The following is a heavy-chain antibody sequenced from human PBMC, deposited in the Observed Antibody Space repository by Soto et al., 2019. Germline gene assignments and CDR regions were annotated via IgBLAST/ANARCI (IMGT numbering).Heavy chain of an antibody. CDR3: ARWGYSGYDSWFDP. V-gene: IGHV1-3*01. CDR1: GYTFTSYA. Sequence: QVQLVQSGAEVKKPGASVKVSCQASGYTFTSYAMHWVRQAPGQRLEWMGWINAGNGNTKYSQKFQGRVTITRDTSASTDYMELSSLRSEDTVVYYCARWGYSGYDSWFDPWGQGTLVTVSS. D-gene: IGHD5-12*01. J-gene: IGHJ5*02. CDR2: INAGNGNT.